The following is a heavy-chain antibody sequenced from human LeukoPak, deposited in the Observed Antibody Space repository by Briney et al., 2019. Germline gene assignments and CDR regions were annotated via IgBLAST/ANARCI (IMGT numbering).Heavy chain of an antibody. Sequence: PGGSLRLSCAASGFTVSGNYMSWFRQAPGKGLECVAVIYSGGGTYYADSVKGRFTISRDKSKNGLYLQMNSLRAEDTAVYYCARDWDDGRAERPAWGQGTLVTVSS. J-gene: IGHJ5*02. CDR3: ARDWDDGRAERPA. CDR2: IYSGGGT. D-gene: IGHD3-22*01. V-gene: IGHV3-53*01. CDR1: GFTVSGNY.